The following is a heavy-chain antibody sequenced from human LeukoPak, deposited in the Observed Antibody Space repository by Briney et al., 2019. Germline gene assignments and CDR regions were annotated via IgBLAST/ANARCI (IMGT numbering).Heavy chain of an antibody. D-gene: IGHD6-6*01. Sequence: SETLSLTCIVSGFSITSGYYWGWIRQPPGKGLEWIGRIYTSGSTNYNPSLKSRVTISVDTSKNQFSLKLSSVTAADTAVYYCARASSSSLMDYWGQGTLVTVSS. V-gene: IGHV4-38-2*02. CDR2: IYTSGST. CDR3: ARASSSSLMDY. CDR1: GFSITSGYY. J-gene: IGHJ4*02.